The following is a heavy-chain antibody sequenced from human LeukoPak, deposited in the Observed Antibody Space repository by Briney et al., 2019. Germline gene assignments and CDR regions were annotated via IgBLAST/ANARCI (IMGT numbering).Heavy chain of an antibody. CDR1: GFNVIHNH. V-gene: IGHV3-66*01. D-gene: IGHD6-19*01. CDR3: AREGCCSGD. J-gene: IGHJ3*01. Sequence: SGGSLRLSCAASGFNVIHNHMSWVRQAPGKGLEWVSSIYSGGSTYYADSVKGRFTISRDNSKNTVHLQMNSLRVDDTAVYYCAREGCCSGDWGQGTMVTVSS. CDR2: IYSGGST.